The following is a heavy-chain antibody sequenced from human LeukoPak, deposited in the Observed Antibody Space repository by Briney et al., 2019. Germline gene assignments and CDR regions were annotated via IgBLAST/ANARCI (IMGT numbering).Heavy chain of an antibody. J-gene: IGHJ4*02. V-gene: IGHV1-69*13. CDR3: ASSGSYRFDY. CDR1: GGTFSSYA. Sequence: ASVKVSCKASGGTFSSYAISWVRQAPGQGLEWTGGIIPIFGTANYAQKFQGRVTITADESTSTAYMELSSLRSEDTAVYYCASSGSYRFDYWGQGTLVTVSS. CDR2: IIPIFGTA. D-gene: IGHD1-26*01.